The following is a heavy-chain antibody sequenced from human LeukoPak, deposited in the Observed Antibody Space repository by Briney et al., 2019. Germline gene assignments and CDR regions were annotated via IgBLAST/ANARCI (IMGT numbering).Heavy chain of an antibody. V-gene: IGHV1-69*13. D-gene: IGHD3-22*01. Sequence: ASVKVSCKASGYTFTAYYIHWVRQAPGQGLEWMGGIIPIFGTANYAQKFQGRVTITADESTSTAYMELSSLRSEDTAVYYCARDSSGYYSHFDYWGQGTLVTVSS. CDR1: GYTFTAYY. J-gene: IGHJ4*02. CDR2: IIPIFGTA. CDR3: ARDSSGYYSHFDY.